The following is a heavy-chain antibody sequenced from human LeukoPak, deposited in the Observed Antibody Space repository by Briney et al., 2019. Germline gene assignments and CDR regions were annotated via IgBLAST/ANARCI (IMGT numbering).Heavy chain of an antibody. CDR3: ARGPQNYYYDSSGYFWFDP. J-gene: IGHJ5*02. CDR2: INHSGST. D-gene: IGHD3-22*01. V-gene: IGHV4-34*01. Sequence: PSETLSLTCAVYGGSFSGYYWSWLRQPPGKGLEWIGEINHSGSTNYNPSLKSRVTISVDTSKNQFSLKLSSVTAADTAVYYCARGPQNYYYDSSGYFWFDPWGQGTLVTVSS. CDR1: GGSFSGYY.